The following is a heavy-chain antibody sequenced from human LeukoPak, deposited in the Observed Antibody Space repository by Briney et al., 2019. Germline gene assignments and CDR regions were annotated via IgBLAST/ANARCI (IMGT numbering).Heavy chain of an antibody. V-gene: IGHV3-66*01. CDR2: IYSGGST. D-gene: IGHD1-14*01. CDR1: GFTVSSNY. Sequence: GGSLRLSCAASGFTVSSNYMSWVRQAPGKGLEWVSVIYSGGSTYYADSVKGRFTISRDNSKNTLYLQMNSLRAEDTAVYYCARSNKPNLAWFDPWGQGTLVTVSS. CDR3: ARSNKPNLAWFDP. J-gene: IGHJ5*02.